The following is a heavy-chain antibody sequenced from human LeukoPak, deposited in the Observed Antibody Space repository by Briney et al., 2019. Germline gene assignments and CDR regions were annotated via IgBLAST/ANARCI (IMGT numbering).Heavy chain of an antibody. V-gene: IGHV3-7*01. Sequence: PGDSLRLSCAASGFTFTKYWMTWVRQAPGKGLEWVGNIKQDGSDKNYMDSVKGRFTISRDNGKNSLDLQMNSLRVEDTAVYYCARDVEMATSRGFFDYWGQGTLVTVSS. CDR1: GFTFTKYW. D-gene: IGHD5-24*01. CDR2: IKQDGSDK. CDR3: ARDVEMATSRGFFDY. J-gene: IGHJ4*02.